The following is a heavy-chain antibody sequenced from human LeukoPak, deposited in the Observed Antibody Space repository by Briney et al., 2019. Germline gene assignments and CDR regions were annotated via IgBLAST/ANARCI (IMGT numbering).Heavy chain of an antibody. Sequence: PSETLSLTCTVSGGSISSSSYYWGWIRQPPGKGLEWIGSIYYSGSTYYNPSLKSRVTISVDTSKNQFSLKLSSVTAADTAVYYCARAHVDILTGYDYWGQGTLVTVSS. CDR2: IYYSGST. J-gene: IGHJ4*02. D-gene: IGHD3-9*01. CDR3: ARAHVDILTGYDY. V-gene: IGHV4-39*07. CDR1: GGSISSSSYY.